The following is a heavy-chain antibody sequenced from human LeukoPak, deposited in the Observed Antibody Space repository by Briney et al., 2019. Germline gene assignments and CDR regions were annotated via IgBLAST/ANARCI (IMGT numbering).Heavy chain of an antibody. D-gene: IGHD1/OR15-1a*01. CDR3: TTSGIPGTSGPDY. CDR2: IKAKTDGETT. V-gene: IGHV3-15*01. CDR1: GFTFSHAW. Sequence: PGGSLRLSCAASGFTFSHAWMSWVRQVPGKGLEWVGRIKAKTDGETTDYATSVKGRFSISRDDSKSTLYLQMNSLKTDDTAFYYCTTSGIPGTSGPDYWGQGTLVLVSS. J-gene: IGHJ4*02.